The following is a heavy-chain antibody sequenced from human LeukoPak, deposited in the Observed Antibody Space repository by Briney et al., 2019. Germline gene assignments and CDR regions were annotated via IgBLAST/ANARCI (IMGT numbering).Heavy chain of an antibody. CDR1: GLTVSSNY. V-gene: IGHV3-53*01. D-gene: IGHD3-10*01. CDR2: IHSGGST. J-gene: IGHJ4*02. Sequence: PGGSLRLSCAASGLTVSSNYMNWVRQAPGKGLEWVSVIHSGGSTYYADSVKGRFSISRDNSKNTLFLQMNSLRAEDTAVYYCASGSIFDSWGQGTLVTVSS. CDR3: ASGSIFDS.